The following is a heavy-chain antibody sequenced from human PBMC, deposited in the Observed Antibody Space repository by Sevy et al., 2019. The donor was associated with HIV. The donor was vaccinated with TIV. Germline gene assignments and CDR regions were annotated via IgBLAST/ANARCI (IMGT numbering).Heavy chain of an antibody. CDR3: AKPHGDLRGDRYVKH. CDR1: GITFKWYW. V-gene: IGHV3-7*01. Sequence: GGSLRLSCETSGITFKWYWMNWVRQAPGKGPEWVASIKEDGAEKYYVGSVDGRFTISRDNANKFLYLQMHNLRAEDTATYYCAKPHGDLRGDRYVKHWGQGTLVTVSS. D-gene: IGHD2-21*01. CDR2: IKEDGAEK. J-gene: IGHJ1*01.